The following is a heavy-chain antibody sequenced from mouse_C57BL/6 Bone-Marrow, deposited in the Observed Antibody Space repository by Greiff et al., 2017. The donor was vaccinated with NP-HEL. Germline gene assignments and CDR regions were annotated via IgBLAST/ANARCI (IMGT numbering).Heavy chain of an antibody. CDR2: ISDGGSYT. CDR1: GFTFSSYA. V-gene: IGHV5-4*01. CDR3: ARDPRIYYGKTPFAY. Sequence: EVQVVESGGGLVKPGGSLKLSCAASGFTFSSYAMSWVRQTPEKRLEWVATISDGGSYTYYPDNVKGRFTISRDNAKNNLYLQMSHLKSEDTAMYYCARDPRIYYGKTPFAYWGQGTLVTVSA. J-gene: IGHJ3*01. D-gene: IGHD2-1*01.